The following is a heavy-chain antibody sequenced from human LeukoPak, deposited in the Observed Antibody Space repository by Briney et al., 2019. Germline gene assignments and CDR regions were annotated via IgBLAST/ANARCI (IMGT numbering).Heavy chain of an antibody. CDR3: ARVGGQNYYFYGMDV. CDR2: IYYSGST. J-gene: IGHJ6*02. CDR1: SGSISNYY. Sequence: SETLSLTCTVSSGSISNYYWSWIRQPPGKGLEWIGYIYYSGSTNYNPSLKSRVTISVDTSKNQFSLKLSSVTAADTAVYYCARVGGQNYYFYGMDVWGQGTTVTASS. D-gene: IGHD3-16*01. V-gene: IGHV4-59*01.